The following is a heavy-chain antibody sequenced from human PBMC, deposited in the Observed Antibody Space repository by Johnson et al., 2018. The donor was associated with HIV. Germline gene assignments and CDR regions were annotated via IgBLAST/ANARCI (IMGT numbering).Heavy chain of an antibody. Sequence: VQLVESGGGLVQPGGSLRLSCATSGFTFSSYAMSWVHQAPGKGLESVSYVSADRGTTYYADSVKCRSTISTDNSQNTLPLQMSSLRAEETAVYYCAKDNRWDIQMDAFDFWGQGIMVIVSS. CDR3: AKDNRWDIQMDAFDF. CDR2: VSADRGTT. V-gene: IGHV3-23*04. J-gene: IGHJ3*01. D-gene: IGHD1-14*01. CDR1: GFTFSSYA.